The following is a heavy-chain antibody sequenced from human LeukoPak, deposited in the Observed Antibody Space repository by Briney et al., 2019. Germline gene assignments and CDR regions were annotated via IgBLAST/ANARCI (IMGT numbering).Heavy chain of an antibody. Sequence: GGSLRLSCAASGFTFSSYSMNWVRQAPGKGLEWVSSISSSSSYIYYADSVKGRFTISRDNAENSLYLQMNSLRAEDTAVYYCARSTVYDSSGFDYWGQGTLVTVSS. CDR1: GFTFSSYS. CDR2: ISSSSSYI. J-gene: IGHJ4*02. CDR3: ARSTVYDSSGFDY. V-gene: IGHV3-21*01. D-gene: IGHD3-22*01.